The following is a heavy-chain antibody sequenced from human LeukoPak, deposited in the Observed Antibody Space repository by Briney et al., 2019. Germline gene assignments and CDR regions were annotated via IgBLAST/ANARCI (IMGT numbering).Heavy chain of an antibody. CDR3: AKASDFDSSGFPIDVFDF. CDR2: IRVAGGTT. Sequence: GGSLRLSCAASGFTFSTFDMSWVRQAPGKGLQWVSTIRVAGGTTLSADSVKGRFSISRDNSNNKVFLQMNSLRVEDTAVYYCAKASDFDSSGFPIDVFDFWGQGLLVSVAS. CDR1: GFTFSTFD. V-gene: IGHV3-23*01. J-gene: IGHJ4*02. D-gene: IGHD3-22*01.